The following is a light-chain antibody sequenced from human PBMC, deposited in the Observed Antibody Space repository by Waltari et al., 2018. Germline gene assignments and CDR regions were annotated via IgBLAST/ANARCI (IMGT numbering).Light chain of an antibody. CDR1: QDISNY. V-gene: IGKV1-33*01. J-gene: IGKJ4*01. Sequence: DIQMTQSPSSLSAYVGDRVTITCQASQDISNYLNWYQQKPGKAPKLRIYDASNLETGVPSKFSGSGSGTDFTFTISSLQPEDIATYYCQQYDNLPLTFGGGTKVEIK. CDR2: DAS. CDR3: QQYDNLPLT.